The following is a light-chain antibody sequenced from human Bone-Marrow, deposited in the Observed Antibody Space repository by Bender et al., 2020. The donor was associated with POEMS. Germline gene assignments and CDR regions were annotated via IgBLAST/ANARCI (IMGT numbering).Light chain of an antibody. V-gene: IGLV1-44*01. J-gene: IGLJ3*02. Sequence: NFGNNAANWYQHAPGTAPKLLIYSNNQRPSGVPDRFSASTSGTSASLAISGLHSDDEADYYCSSWDDSLNGWVFGGGTKLTVL. CDR1: NFGNNA. CDR3: SSWDDSLNGWV. CDR2: SNN.